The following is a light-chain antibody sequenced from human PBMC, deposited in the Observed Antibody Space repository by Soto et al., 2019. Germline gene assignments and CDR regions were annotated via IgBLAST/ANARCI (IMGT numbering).Light chain of an antibody. Sequence: QSVLTQPRSVSGSPGQSVTISCTGTSSDVGGYNYVSWYQQHPGKAPKVMIYDVSKRPSGVPDRFSGSKSGNTASLTISGLQAEDEVDYYCCSYAGSPYVFGTGTKLTVL. J-gene: IGLJ1*01. V-gene: IGLV2-11*01. CDR2: DVS. CDR1: SSDVGGYNY. CDR3: CSYAGSPYV.